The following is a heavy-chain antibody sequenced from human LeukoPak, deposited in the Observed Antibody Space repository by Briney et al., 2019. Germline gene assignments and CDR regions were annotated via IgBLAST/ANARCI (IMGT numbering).Heavy chain of an antibody. CDR2: ISAYNGNT. Sequence: ASVKVSCKASGYTFTSYGISWVRQAPGQGLEWMGWISAYNGNTNYAQKLQGRVTMTTDTSTSTAYMELRSLRSDDTAVYYCARVSSKWELQPDYYYYYYMDVWGKGTTVTVSS. CDR1: GYTFTSYG. J-gene: IGHJ6*03. V-gene: IGHV1-18*01. CDR3: ARVSSKWELQPDYYYYYYMDV. D-gene: IGHD1-26*01.